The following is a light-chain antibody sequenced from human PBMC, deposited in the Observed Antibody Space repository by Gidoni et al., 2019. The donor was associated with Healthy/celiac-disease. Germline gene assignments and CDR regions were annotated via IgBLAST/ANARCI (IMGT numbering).Light chain of an antibody. CDR1: PSVLYSSNNKNY. J-gene: IGKJ5*01. V-gene: IGKV4-1*01. Sequence: IVITQSRASLAVSLGERATINCKSSPSVLYSSNNKNYLAWYQQKPGQPPRLLIYWASTRESGVPDRFSGSGSGTDFTLTISSLQAEDVAVYYCQQYYSTPNTFGQGTRLEIK. CDR3: QQYYSTPNT. CDR2: WAS.